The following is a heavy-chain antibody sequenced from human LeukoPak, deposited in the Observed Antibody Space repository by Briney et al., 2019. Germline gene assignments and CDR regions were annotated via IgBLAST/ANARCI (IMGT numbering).Heavy chain of an antibody. J-gene: IGHJ4*02. CDR1: GGSISSSSYY. D-gene: IGHD2-2*02. CDR3: ARHKGRGYCSSTSCYMEFDY. Sequence: PSETLSLTCTVSGGSISSSSYYWGWIRQPPGKGLEWIGSIYYSGSTYYNPSLKSRVTISVDTSKNQFSLKLSSVTAADTAVYYCARHKGRGYCSSTSCYMEFDYWGQGTLVTVSS. V-gene: IGHV4-39*01. CDR2: IYYSGST.